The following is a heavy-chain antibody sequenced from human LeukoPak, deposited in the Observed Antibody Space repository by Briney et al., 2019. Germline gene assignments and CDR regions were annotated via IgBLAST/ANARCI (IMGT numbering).Heavy chain of an antibody. CDR2: ITGGGTNT. D-gene: IGHD6-13*01. J-gene: IGHJ4*02. CDR3: ARAGVAVAGAGLDY. CDR1: VCTFRSHS. V-gene: IGHV3-21*01. Sequence: PGGSLTVSYPASVCTFRSHSLNWVRQAPGKGLEWVSSITGGGTNTYYPDSVKGRFTISRNNAKNSLYLQMNSLSAEDTAVYYCARAGVAVAGAGLDYWGQGTPVPVSS.